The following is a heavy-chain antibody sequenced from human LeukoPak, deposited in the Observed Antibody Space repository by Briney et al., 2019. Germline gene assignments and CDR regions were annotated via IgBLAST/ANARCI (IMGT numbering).Heavy chain of an antibody. CDR2: MNPNSGNT. D-gene: IGHD6-13*01. J-gene: IGHJ6*02. CDR1: GYTFTSYD. V-gene: IGHV1-8*01. Sequence: GASVKVSCKASGYTFTSYDINWVRQATGQGLEWMGWMNPNSGNTGYAQKFQGRVTMTRNTSISTAYMELSSLRSEDTAVYYCARVYSSSWYPTPYYYYYGMDVWGQGTTVTVSS. CDR3: ARVYSSSWYPTPYYYYYGMDV.